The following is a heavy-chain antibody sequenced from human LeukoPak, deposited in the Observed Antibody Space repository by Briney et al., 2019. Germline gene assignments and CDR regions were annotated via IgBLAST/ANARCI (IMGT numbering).Heavy chain of an antibody. CDR2: IHTSGST. CDR1: GGSFSGYY. J-gene: IGHJ4*02. Sequence: SETLSLTCAVYGGSFSGYYWSWIQQPAGKGLEWIGRIHTSGSTNYNPSLKSRVTMSVDTSKNQFSLKLSSVTAADTAVYYCARGPTRYYFDYWGQGTLVTVSS. V-gene: IGHV4-59*10. CDR3: ARGPTRYYFDY.